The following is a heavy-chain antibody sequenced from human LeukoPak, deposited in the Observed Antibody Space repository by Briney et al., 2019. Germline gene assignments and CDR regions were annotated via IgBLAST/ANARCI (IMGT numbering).Heavy chain of an antibody. CDR3: ARDQGDAIFDY. CDR1: GGSISSGYYY. CDR2: IHYSGNT. Sequence: PSETLSLTCTVSGGSISSGYYYWGWIRQPPGEGLEWIGSIHYSGNTYYNPSLKSRVTISVDTSKNQFSLKLSSVTAADTAVYYCARDQGDAIFDYWGQGTLVTVSS. J-gene: IGHJ4*02. D-gene: IGHD3-16*01. V-gene: IGHV4-39*07.